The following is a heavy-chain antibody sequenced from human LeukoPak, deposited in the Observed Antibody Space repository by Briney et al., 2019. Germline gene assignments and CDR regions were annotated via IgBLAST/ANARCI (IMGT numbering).Heavy chain of an antibody. CDR1: GGSISSSSYY. J-gene: IGHJ1*01. Sequence: SETLSLTCTVSGGSISSSSYYWGWIRQPPGKGLEWIGSIYYSGSTYYNPSLKSRVTISVDTSKNQFSLKLSSVTAADTAVYYCARGLEYFQHWGQGTLVTVSS. CDR3: ARGLEYFQH. V-gene: IGHV4-39*07. D-gene: IGHD5-12*01. CDR2: IYYSGST.